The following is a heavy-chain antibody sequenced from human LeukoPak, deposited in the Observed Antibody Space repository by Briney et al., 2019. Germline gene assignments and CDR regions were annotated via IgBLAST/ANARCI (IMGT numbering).Heavy chain of an antibody. CDR2: ISYDGSNK. J-gene: IGHJ4*02. D-gene: IGHD3-9*01. CDR3: ARDLTYYDILTGYYIDY. Sequence: PWGSLRLSCAASGFTFSSYAMHWVRQAPGKGLEWVAVISYDGSNKYYADSVKGRFTISRDNSKNTLYLQMNSLRAEDTAVYYCARDLTYYDILTGYYIDYWGQGTLVTVSS. CDR1: GFTFSSYA. V-gene: IGHV3-30*04.